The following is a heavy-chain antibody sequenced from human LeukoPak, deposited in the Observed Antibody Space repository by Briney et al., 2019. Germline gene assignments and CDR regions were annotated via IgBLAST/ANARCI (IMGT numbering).Heavy chain of an antibody. CDR3: ARADSSGSPLDY. J-gene: IGHJ4*02. CDR2: INHSGST. Sequence: PSETLSLTCAVYGGSFSGYYWSWIRQPPGKGLEWIGEINHSGSTNYNPSLKSRVTISVDTSKNQFSLKLSSVTAADTAVYYCARADSSGSPLDYWGQGTLVTVSS. V-gene: IGHV4-34*01. CDR1: GGSFSGYY. D-gene: IGHD3-22*01.